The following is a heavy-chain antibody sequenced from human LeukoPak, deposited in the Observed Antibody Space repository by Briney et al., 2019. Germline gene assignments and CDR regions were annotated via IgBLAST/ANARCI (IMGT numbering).Heavy chain of an antibody. CDR3: AKDQRVTTVTPQPYYSYGMDV. V-gene: IGHV3-30*18. CDR1: GFTFSSYA. J-gene: IGHJ6*02. D-gene: IGHD4-17*01. CDR2: ISYDGSNK. Sequence: GGSLRLSCAASGFTFSSYAMHWVRQAPGKGLEWVAVISYDGSNKYYADSVKGRFTIFRDNSKNTLYLQMNSLRAEDTAVYYCAKDQRVTTVTPQPYYSYGMDVWGQETTVTASS.